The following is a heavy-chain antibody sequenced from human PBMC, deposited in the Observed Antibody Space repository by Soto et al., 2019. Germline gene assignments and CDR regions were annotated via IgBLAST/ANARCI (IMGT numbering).Heavy chain of an antibody. Sequence: SETLSLTCTVSGGSISGYQWIWIRQPPGKGLEWIGYIYNTGSTIYNPSLKSRVTISMDTSKNQFSLNLGSVTAADTAVYYCVGDIFSGSYRFDYWGQGTLVTVSS. J-gene: IGHJ4*02. CDR2: IYNTGST. V-gene: IGHV4-59*01. CDR1: GGSISGYQ. CDR3: VGDIFSGSYRFDY. D-gene: IGHD1-26*01.